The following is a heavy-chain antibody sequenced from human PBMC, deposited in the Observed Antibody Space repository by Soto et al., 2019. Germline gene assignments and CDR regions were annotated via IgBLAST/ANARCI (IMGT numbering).Heavy chain of an antibody. CDR2: IFHTGAT. D-gene: IGHD3-3*01. J-gene: IGHJ3*01. CDR3: ARRFLEWGDAFDV. CDR1: GSSVTDSDW. Sequence: QVNLQESGPGLVRPSDTLSLTCVVSGSSVTDSDWWVWICQPPGKGLEWVGSIFHTGATYSNPSLKNRVSFSVDKSKNHFSLRLTSATALDTAVYFCARRFLEWGDAFDVWGQGALVTVSS. V-gene: IGHV4-28*01.